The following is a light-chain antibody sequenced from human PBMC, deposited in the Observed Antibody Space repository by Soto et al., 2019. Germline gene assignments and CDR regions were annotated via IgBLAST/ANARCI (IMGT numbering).Light chain of an antibody. CDR2: AAS. Sequence: AIRMTQSPSSLSASTGDRVTITCRASQGISSYLAWYQQKPGEAPKLLIYAASTLQSGVPSRFSGSGSGTDFPLTISCLQSEDVALYYCQQYYSSITFGQGTRLEIK. V-gene: IGKV1-8*01. CDR3: QQYYSSIT. CDR1: QGISSY. J-gene: IGKJ5*01.